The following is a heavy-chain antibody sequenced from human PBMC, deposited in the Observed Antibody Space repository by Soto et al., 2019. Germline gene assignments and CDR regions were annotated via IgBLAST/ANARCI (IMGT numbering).Heavy chain of an antibody. Sequence: QVQLVQSGAEVKKPGASVKVSCKASGYTFTSYDINWVRQATGQGLEWMGWMNPNSGNTGYAQKFQGRVTMTRNTSISTADRELSSLRSEDTAVYYCARGRQDYGRNSEGFDYWGQGTLVTVSS. V-gene: IGHV1-8*01. J-gene: IGHJ4*02. CDR3: ARGRQDYGRNSEGFDY. CDR1: GYTFTSYD. CDR2: MNPNSGNT. D-gene: IGHD4-17*01.